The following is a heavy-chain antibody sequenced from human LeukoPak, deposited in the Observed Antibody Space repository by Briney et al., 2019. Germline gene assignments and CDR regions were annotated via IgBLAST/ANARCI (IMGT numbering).Heavy chain of an antibody. D-gene: IGHD4-23*01. J-gene: IGHJ6*03. CDR1: GGSISSGGHY. CDR3: ASEDGPYGGPHYYYYYMDV. CDR2: ISSTGST. V-gene: IGHV4-61*02. Sequence: SQTLSLTCTVSGGSISSGGHYWSWIRQPAGKGLEYLGRISSTGSTNYNPSLRSRVTISADTSKNHFSLRLSSVTAADTAVYYCASEDGPYGGPHYYYYYMDVWGKGTTVTVSS.